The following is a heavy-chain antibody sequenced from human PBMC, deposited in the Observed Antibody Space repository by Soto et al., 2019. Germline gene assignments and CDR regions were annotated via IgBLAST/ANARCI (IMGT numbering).Heavy chain of an antibody. D-gene: IGHD2-15*01. V-gene: IGHV4-4*02. CDR3: ARAAALFYYGCSGGSCYSRGAFDI. J-gene: IGHJ3*02. CDR2: IYHTGST. CDR1: SGSISSSNW. Sequence: SETLSLTCAVSSGSISSSNWWSWVRQPPGKGLEWIGEIYHTGSTNYNPSLKSRVTISVDKSKNQFSLKLSSVIAADTAVYYCARAAALFYYGCSGGSCYSRGAFDIWGQGTMVTVSS.